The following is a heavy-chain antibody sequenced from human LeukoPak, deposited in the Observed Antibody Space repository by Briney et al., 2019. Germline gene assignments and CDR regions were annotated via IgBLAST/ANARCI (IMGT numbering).Heavy chain of an antibody. Sequence: PGRSLRLSCAASGFTFSSYAMHWVRQAPGKGLERVAVISYDGSNKYYADSVKGRFTISRDNSKNTLYLQMNSLRAEDTAVYYCARDMFGNGSVMKNWGQGTLVTVSS. V-gene: IGHV3-30*04. J-gene: IGHJ4*02. CDR3: ARDMFGNGSVMKN. CDR2: ISYDGSNK. D-gene: IGHD3-10*02. CDR1: GFTFSSYA.